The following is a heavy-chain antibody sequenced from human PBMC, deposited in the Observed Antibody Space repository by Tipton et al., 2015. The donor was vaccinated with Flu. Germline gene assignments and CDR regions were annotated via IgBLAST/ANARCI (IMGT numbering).Heavy chain of an antibody. CDR2: ISGSGSIT. J-gene: IGHJ4*02. Sequence: GSLRLSCAASGFSFPCFAMSWVRQAPGKGLEWVSVISGSGSITDYADSVKGRFTISRDNSKKIVYLQMNSLRAEDAALYYCAKERLVMGSQIDHWGQGTLVVVSS. D-gene: IGHD2-21*01. V-gene: IGHV3-23*01. CDR3: AKERLVMGSQIDH. CDR1: GFSFPCFA.